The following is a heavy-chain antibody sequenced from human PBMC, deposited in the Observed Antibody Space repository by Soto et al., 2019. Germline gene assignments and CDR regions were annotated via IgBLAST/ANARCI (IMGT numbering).Heavy chain of an antibody. J-gene: IGHJ4*02. CDR1: GFTFSSYA. CDR3: AKVNYGGHPRGPCDY. V-gene: IGHV3-23*01. CDR2: ISGSGGST. Sequence: EVQLLESGGGLVQPGGSLRLSCAASGFTFSSYAMSWVRQAPGKGLEWVSAISGSGGSTYYADSVKGRFTISRDNSKNTLYLQMNSLRAAGTAIYHSAKVNYGGHPRGPCDYWGQGTLVTVSS. D-gene: IGHD4-17*01.